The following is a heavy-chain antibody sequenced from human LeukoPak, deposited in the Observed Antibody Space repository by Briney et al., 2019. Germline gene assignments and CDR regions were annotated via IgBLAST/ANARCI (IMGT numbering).Heavy chain of an antibody. Sequence: TGGSLRLSCAASGFTFSNYNMNWVRQAPGKGLEWIGEINHSGNTNYNPSLKSRVTISVDTSKNQFSLKLSSVTAADTAVYYCVTEPGYCTGGRCYGGWFDPWGQGTLVTVSS. CDR2: INHSGNT. CDR3: VTEPGYCTGGRCYGGWFDP. CDR1: GFTFSNYN. J-gene: IGHJ5*02. D-gene: IGHD2-15*01. V-gene: IGHV4-34*01.